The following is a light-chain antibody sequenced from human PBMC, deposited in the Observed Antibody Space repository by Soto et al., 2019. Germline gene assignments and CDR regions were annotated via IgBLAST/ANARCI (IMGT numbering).Light chain of an antibody. Sequence: QSVLTQPRSVSGSPGQSVSISCTGTSNDVGGHNYVSWYQHHPGKAPKLIIYNVYERPSGVPDRFSGSKSGNTASLTISGLQAEDEADYHCCSYADSRTFVFGGGTQLTVL. CDR3: CSYADSRTFV. J-gene: IGLJ2*01. V-gene: IGLV2-11*01. CDR1: SNDVGGHNY. CDR2: NVY.